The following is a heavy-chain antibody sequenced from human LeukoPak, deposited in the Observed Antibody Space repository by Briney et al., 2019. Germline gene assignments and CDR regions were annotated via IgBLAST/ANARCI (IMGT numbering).Heavy chain of an antibody. CDR3: ARGPRWTRQSGGLGY. CDR2: MNPNSGNT. CDR1: TFTXYD. J-gene: IGHJ4*02. V-gene: IGHV1-8*01. D-gene: IGHD2-15*01. Sequence: TFTXYDIXXVRQATGQGLXXXXXMNPNSGNTGYAQKFQGRVTMTSNTSISTAYMELSSLRSEDTAVYYCARGPRWTRQSGGLGYWGQGTLVTVSS.